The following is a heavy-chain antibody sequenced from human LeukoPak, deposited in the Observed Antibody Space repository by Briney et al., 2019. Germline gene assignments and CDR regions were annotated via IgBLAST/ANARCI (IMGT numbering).Heavy chain of an antibody. J-gene: IGHJ4*02. V-gene: IGHV3-30*03. CDR1: GFTFSSYG. Sequence: GGSLRLSCAASGFTFSSYGMHWVRQAPGKGLEWVAVISYDGSNKYYADSVKGRFTISRDNSKNTLYLQMNSLRAEDTAVYYCVSTRFDYWGQGTLVTVSS. CDR2: ISYDGSNK. CDR3: VSTRFDY. D-gene: IGHD4-11*01.